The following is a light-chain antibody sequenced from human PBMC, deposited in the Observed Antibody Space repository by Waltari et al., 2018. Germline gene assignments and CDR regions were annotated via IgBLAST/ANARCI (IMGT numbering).Light chain of an antibody. Sequence: QSVLIQPPSASGTPGQRVTISCSGSSSSIGSNAVNWYQRLPGTAPKLLRYADNHRPAGVPGRCSGSKSGTSASLAISGIQSEDEADYYCATWDDSLNGNYVFGTGTRVTVL. CDR1: SSSIGSNA. V-gene: IGLV1-44*01. J-gene: IGLJ1*01. CDR2: ADN. CDR3: ATWDDSLNGNYV.